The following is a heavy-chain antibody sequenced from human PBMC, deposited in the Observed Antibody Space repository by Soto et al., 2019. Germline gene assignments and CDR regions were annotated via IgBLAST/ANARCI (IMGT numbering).Heavy chain of an antibody. V-gene: IGHV3-74*01. Sequence: GGSLRLSCAASGFTFRSYWMQWVRQAPGKGLVWVSWINSDGSSTRYADSVKGRFTISRDNAKNTLYLQMNSLRAEDTAVYYCASGGSSLNFDSWGQGTLVTVS. CDR3: ASGGSSLNFDS. CDR2: INSDGSST. J-gene: IGHJ4*02. D-gene: IGHD6-6*01. CDR1: GFTFRSYW.